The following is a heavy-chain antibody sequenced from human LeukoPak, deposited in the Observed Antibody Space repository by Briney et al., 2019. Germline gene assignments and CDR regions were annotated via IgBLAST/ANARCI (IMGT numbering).Heavy chain of an antibody. D-gene: IGHD6-6*01. CDR3: ARGGAARPDY. J-gene: IGHJ4*02. CDR1: GFTFTNYG. Sequence: GGSLRLSCEASGFTFTNYGMNWVRQAPGRGLEWLSYISGSGSSIYYADSVKGRFTISRDNGKNSLFLQMNSLRAEDTALYYCARGGAARPDYWGQGTLVTVSP. CDR2: ISGSGSSI. V-gene: IGHV3-48*01.